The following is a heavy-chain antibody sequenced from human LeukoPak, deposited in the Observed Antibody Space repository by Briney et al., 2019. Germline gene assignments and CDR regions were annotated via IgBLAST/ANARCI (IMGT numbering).Heavy chain of an antibody. Sequence: PSETLSLTCPVSGGSISSGDYYWSWIRQPPGKGLEWIGYIYYSGSTYYNPSLKSRVTISVDTSKNQCSLKLSSVTAADTAVYYCARWAQANWDAFDIWGQGTRVTVSS. CDR1: GGSISSGDYY. D-gene: IGHD7-27*01. J-gene: IGHJ3*02. CDR2: IYYSGST. V-gene: IGHV4-30-4*01. CDR3: ARWAQANWDAFDI.